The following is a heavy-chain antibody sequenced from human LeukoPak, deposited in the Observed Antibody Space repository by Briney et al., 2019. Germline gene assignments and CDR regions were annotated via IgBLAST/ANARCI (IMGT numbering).Heavy chain of an antibody. V-gene: IGHV4-59*01. D-gene: IGHD6-6*01. CDR2: IYYSGST. J-gene: IGHJ4*02. Sequence: SETLSLTCTVSGGSISSYYWSWIRQPPGKGLEWIGYIYYSGSTNYNPSLKSRVTISVDTSKNQYSLKLSSVTAADTAVYYCARFRLDGIAAPNWGQGTLVTVSS. CDR3: ARFRLDGIAAPN. CDR1: GGSISSYY.